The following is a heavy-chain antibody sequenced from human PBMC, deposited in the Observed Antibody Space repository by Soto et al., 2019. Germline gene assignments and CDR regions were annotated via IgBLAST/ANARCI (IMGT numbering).Heavy chain of an antibody. V-gene: IGHV1-8*01. J-gene: IGHJ4*02. Sequence: QVQLVQSGAEVKKPGASVKVSFKASGYTFTSYDINWVRQATGQGLEWMGWMNPNSGNTGYAQKFQGRVTMASNTSISTAYMELSSLRSEDTVVYYCASEYSSGGSKDWCQGTLVTVAS. CDR1: GYTFTSYD. D-gene: IGHD6-19*01. CDR2: MNPNSGNT. CDR3: ASEYSSGGSKD.